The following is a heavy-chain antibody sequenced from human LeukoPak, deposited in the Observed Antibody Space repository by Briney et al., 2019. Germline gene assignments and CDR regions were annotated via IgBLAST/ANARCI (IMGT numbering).Heavy chain of an antibody. CDR2: IYSGGST. J-gene: IGHJ3*02. V-gene: IGHV3-53*01. CDR3: ASYYDSSGNAFDI. CDR1: GFTVSSNY. Sequence: PGGSLRLSCAASGFTVSSNYMSWVRQAPGKGLEWVSVIYSGGSTSYADSVKGRFTISRDNSKNTLYPQKNSQSAEDAVVYYCASYYDSSGNAFDIWGQGTMVTVSS. D-gene: IGHD3-22*01.